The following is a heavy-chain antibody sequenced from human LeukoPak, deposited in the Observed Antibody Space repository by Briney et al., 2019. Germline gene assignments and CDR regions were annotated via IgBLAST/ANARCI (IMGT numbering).Heavy chain of an antibody. J-gene: IGHJ4*02. CDR3: ARDHNWNPLVY. CDR1: GYSFINSG. Sequence: ASVKVSCKASGYSFINSGISWVRQAPEQGLEWMGWISTYNANTKYAQNLQGRVTMTTDTSTSTAYMELRGLRSDDTAVYYCARDHNWNPLVYWGQGTLVTVSS. V-gene: IGHV1-18*01. D-gene: IGHD1-20*01. CDR2: ISTYNANT.